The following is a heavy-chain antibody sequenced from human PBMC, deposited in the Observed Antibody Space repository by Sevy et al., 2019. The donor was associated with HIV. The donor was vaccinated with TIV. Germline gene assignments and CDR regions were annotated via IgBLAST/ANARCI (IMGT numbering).Heavy chain of an antibody. D-gene: IGHD6-13*01. V-gene: IGHV3-73*01. CDR2: IRSKANSYAT. Sequence: GGSLRLSCAASGFTFSGSAMHWVRQASGKGLEWVGRIRSKANSYATAYAASVKGRFTISREDSKNTAYLQMNSLKTEETAVYYCTRQLKGAAGTDYYYYGMDVWGQGTTVTVSS. CDR3: TRQLKGAAGTDYYYYGMDV. CDR1: GFTFSGSA. J-gene: IGHJ6*02.